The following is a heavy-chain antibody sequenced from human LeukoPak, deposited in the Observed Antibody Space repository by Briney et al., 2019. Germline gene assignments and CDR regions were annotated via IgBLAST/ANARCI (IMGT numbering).Heavy chain of an antibody. CDR3: ARGVNPVLLWFGELINSYYYYYMDV. CDR2: INHSGST. D-gene: IGHD3-10*01. V-gene: IGHV4-34*01. CDR1: GGSFSGYY. J-gene: IGHJ6*03. Sequence: SETLSLTCAVYGGSFSGYYWSWIRQPPGKGLEWIGEINHSGSTNYNPSLKSRVTISVDTSKNQFSLKLSSVTAADTAVYYCARGVNPVLLWFGELINSYYYYYMDVWGKGTTVTVSS.